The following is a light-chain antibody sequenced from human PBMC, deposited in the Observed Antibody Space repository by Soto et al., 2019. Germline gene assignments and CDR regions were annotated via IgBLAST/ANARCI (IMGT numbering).Light chain of an antibody. CDR2: GAS. CDR1: QSVSSSY. V-gene: IGKV3-20*01. Sequence: EMVLPQSPGTLSLSPGARATLSCRASQSVSSSYLAWYQQKPVQAPRLLIYGASSRATGIPDRFSGSGSGTDFALTISRLEPEDVAVYYCQQDGSSPGTFGQGTTVAIK. CDR3: QQDGSSPGT. J-gene: IGKJ1*01.